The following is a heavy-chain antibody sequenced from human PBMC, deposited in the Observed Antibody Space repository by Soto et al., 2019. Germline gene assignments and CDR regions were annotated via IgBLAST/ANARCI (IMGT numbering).Heavy chain of an antibody. Sequence: ASVKVSCKASGYTFTSYHMHWVRQAPGEGLEWMGVINPSGGSTTYAQKFQSRVTMTRDTSTSTVYMELSSLRSEDTAVYCCARGLTDSIGWYNFDYWGQGTLVTVSS. CDR2: INPSGGST. J-gene: IGHJ4*02. D-gene: IGHD6-19*01. CDR1: GYTFTSYH. CDR3: ARGLTDSIGWYNFDY. V-gene: IGHV1-46*01.